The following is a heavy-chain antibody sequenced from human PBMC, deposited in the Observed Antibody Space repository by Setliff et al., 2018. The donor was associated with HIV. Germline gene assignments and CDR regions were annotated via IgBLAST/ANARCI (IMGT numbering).Heavy chain of an antibody. D-gene: IGHD3-9*01. CDR3: VRDTFDGRSYYGWDV. CDR1: GLTFSTSW. Sequence: GGSLRLSCAASGLTFSTSWMQWVRQSPGEGLLWVARLNPEANYIHYADSVKGRSTISRDNAKNTLYLQMNSLRTEDTAVYYCVRDTFDGRSYYGWDVWGQGTTVTVSS. J-gene: IGHJ6*02. V-gene: IGHV3-74*01. CDR2: LNPEANYI.